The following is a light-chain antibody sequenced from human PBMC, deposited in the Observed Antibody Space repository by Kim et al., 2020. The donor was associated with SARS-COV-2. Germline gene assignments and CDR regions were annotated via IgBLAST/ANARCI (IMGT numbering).Light chain of an antibody. V-gene: IGLV1-44*01. CDR2: SDD. J-gene: IGLJ3*02. Sequence: ELTQPPSASGTPGQRVTISCSGSSSNIGSNTVNWYQQFPGTAPKLLIDSDDRRPSGVPDRVSVSKSGTLASLAISGLQFEDEADYYCATWDDSLDVWMFGGGTQLTVL. CDR1: SSNIGSNT. CDR3: ATWDDSLDVWM.